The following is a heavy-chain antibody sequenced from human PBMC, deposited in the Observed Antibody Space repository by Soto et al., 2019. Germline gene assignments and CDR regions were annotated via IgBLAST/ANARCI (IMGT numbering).Heavy chain of an antibody. CDR2: IGAYNGYT. V-gene: IGHV1-18*04. J-gene: IGHJ4*02. Sequence: QVQLVQSGAEVRKPGASVKVSCKASGYTFTSYGFSWVRQAPGQGLEWMGWIGAYNGYTNFARKLQGRVAMTTDTATSTAYMELTSLRSDDTALYYCARARDPPGEQGFYYWGQGTLVTVSS. CDR3: ARARDPPGEQGFYY. D-gene: IGHD3-16*01. CDR1: GYTFTSYG.